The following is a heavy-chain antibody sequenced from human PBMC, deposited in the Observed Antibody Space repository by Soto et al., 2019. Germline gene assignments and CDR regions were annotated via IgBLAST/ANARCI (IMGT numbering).Heavy chain of an antibody. CDR3: ARDVSSSSPYFDY. J-gene: IGHJ4*02. Sequence: SETLSLTCTVSGGSISSYYWSWIRQPQGKVLEWIGYIYYRGSTNYNPSLKSRVTISVDTSKNQYSLKLSSVTAADTAGYCCARDVSSSSPYFDYWGQGTLVTVSS. CDR2: IYYRGST. CDR1: GGSISSYY. V-gene: IGHV4-59*01. D-gene: IGHD6-13*01.